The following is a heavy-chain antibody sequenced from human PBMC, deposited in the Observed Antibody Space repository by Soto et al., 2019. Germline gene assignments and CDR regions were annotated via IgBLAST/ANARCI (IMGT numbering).Heavy chain of an antibody. CDR3: AREHLDSSGYYYVVGDY. Sequence: QVQLVESGGGVVQPGRSLRLSCAASGFTFSSYGMHWVRQAPGKGLEWVAVIWYDGSNKYYADSVKGRFTISRDNSKNTLYLQMNSLRAEDTAVYYCAREHLDSSGYYYVVGDYWGQGTLVTVSS. V-gene: IGHV3-33*01. CDR1: GFTFSSYG. D-gene: IGHD3-22*01. J-gene: IGHJ4*02. CDR2: IWYDGSNK.